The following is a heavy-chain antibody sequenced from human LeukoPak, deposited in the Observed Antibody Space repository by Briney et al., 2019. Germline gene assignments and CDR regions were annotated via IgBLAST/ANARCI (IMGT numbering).Heavy chain of an antibody. V-gene: IGHV3-7*01. Sequence: GGSLRLSCAASEFTFFTYSMSWVRQAPGKGLEWVANIKQDGSEKYYVDSVKGRFTISRDNAKNSLYLQMNSLRAEDTAVYYCAELGITMIGGVWGKGTTVTISS. CDR1: EFTFFTYS. CDR2: IKQDGSEK. CDR3: AELGITMIGGV. D-gene: IGHD3-10*02. J-gene: IGHJ6*04.